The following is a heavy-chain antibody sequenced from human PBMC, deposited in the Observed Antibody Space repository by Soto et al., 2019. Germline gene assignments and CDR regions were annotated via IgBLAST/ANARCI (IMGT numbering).Heavy chain of an antibody. CDR1: GGSISTYY. V-gene: IGHV4-59*08. D-gene: IGHD4-17*01. J-gene: IGHJ4*02. Sequence: SETLSLTCTVSGGSISTYYWSWIRQPPGKGLEWIGYVFYSGSTNYNPSLRSRVTISVDTSKNQFSLKLRSVTAADTAVYFCARVNDYGGNVADYWGQGTLVTVSS. CDR2: VFYSGST. CDR3: ARVNDYGGNVADY.